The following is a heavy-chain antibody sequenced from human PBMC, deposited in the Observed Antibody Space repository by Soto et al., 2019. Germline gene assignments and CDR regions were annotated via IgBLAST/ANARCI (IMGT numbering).Heavy chain of an antibody. CDR3: AREQVGARQKYGMDV. V-gene: IGHV3-30-3*01. D-gene: IGHD1-26*01. CDR1: GFTFSSYA. Sequence: GGSLRLSCAASGFTFSSYAMHWVRQAPGKGLEWVAVISYDGSNKYYADSVKGRFTISRDNSKNTLYLQMNSLRAEDTAVYYCAREQVGARQKYGMDVWGQGTTVTVSS. J-gene: IGHJ6*02. CDR2: ISYDGSNK.